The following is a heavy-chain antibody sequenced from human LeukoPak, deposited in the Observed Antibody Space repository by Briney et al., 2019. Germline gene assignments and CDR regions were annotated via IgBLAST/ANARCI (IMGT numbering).Heavy chain of an antibody. CDR3: ARVQQPSGIQGYYYGMDV. Sequence: GGSLRLSCAASGFTFSSYEMKWVRQAPGKGLEWVSYISSGGSSTYYADSVKGRFTISRDNAKNSLNLQMSSLRVEDTAVYYCARVQQPSGIQGYYYGMDVWGQGTTVTVSS. J-gene: IGHJ6*02. CDR1: GFTFSSYE. CDR2: ISSGGSST. D-gene: IGHD6-13*01. V-gene: IGHV3-48*03.